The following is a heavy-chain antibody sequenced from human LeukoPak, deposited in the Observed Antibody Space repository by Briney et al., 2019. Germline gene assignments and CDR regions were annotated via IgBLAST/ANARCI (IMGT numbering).Heavy chain of an antibody. CDR3: AKDRLISGSYSLDY. V-gene: IGHV3-23*01. CDR1: GFTFSGYW. D-gene: IGHD3-10*01. J-gene: IGHJ4*02. Sequence: GGSLRLSCAASGFTFSGYWMSWVRQAPGKGLEWVSDIRGSVGSTYYADSVKGRFTISRDNSKNTLYLQMNSLRAEDTAVYYCAKDRLISGSYSLDYWGQGTLVTVSP. CDR2: IRGSVGST.